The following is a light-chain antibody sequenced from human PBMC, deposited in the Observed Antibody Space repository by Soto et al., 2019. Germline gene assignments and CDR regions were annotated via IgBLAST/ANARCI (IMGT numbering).Light chain of an antibody. J-gene: IGKJ3*01. CDR2: WAS. Sequence: DIVMTQSPDSLAVSLGERATINCKSSQNLLYSSNNKDSLGWYQLKPGQPPKLLIYWASTRESGVPDRFSGSGSVTDFTLTISSLQAEDVAVYYCHQYYRVPFTFGPGTKVDIK. V-gene: IGKV4-1*01. CDR1: QNLLYSSNNKDS. CDR3: HQYYRVPFT.